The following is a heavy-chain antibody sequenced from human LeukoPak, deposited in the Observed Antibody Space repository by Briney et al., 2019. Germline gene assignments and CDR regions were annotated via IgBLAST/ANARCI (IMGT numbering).Heavy chain of an antibody. V-gene: IGHV4-38-2*01. CDR3: ARRSSSWFPFDY. Sequence: KPSETPSPPFAVSGYSISSGYYWGWVREPPGKGLEWIGSIYHSGSTYYNPSLKSRVTISVDTSKNQFSLKLSSVTAADTAVYYCARRSSSWFPFDYWGQGTLVTVSS. D-gene: IGHD6-13*01. CDR1: GYSISSGYY. J-gene: IGHJ4*02. CDR2: IYHSGST.